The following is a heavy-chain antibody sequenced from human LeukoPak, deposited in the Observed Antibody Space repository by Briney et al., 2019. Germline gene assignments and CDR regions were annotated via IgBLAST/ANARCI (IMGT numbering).Heavy chain of an antibody. CDR1: GFTFSSYW. CDR3: ARNSYCRGGSCYLDY. CDR2: IKQDGSEK. V-gene: IGHV3-7*01. Sequence: GGSLRLSCAASGFTFSSYWMSWVRQAPGKGLEWVANIKQDGSEKYYVDSVKGRFTISRDNAKNPLYLQMNSLRAEDTAVYYCARNSYCRGGSCYLDYWGQGTLVTVSS. D-gene: IGHD2-15*01. J-gene: IGHJ4*02.